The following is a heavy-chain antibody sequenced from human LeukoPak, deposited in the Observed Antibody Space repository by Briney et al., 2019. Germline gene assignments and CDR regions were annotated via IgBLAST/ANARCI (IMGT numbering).Heavy chain of an antibody. CDR1: GFTFSTYA. J-gene: IGHJ4*02. Sequence: AGGSLRLSCAASGFTFSTYAMSWVRQAPGKGLEWVSTISGSGGNTYYADSVKGRFTISRDNSKNTLYLQMNSLRAKDTAVYYCARTLDYYDSSGYFYWGQGTLVTVSS. CDR2: ISGSGGNT. V-gene: IGHV3-23*01. D-gene: IGHD3-22*01. CDR3: ARTLDYYDSSGYFY.